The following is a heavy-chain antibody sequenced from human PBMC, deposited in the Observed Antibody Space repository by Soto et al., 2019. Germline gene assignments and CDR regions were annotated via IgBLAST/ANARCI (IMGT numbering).Heavy chain of an antibody. CDR2: VSHDGSDK. D-gene: IGHD2-21*01. CDR3: ATLGDGGYAGLDT. J-gene: IGHJ5*01. CDR1: GFTFSKYG. Sequence: QVQLVESGGGVVQPGRSRRLSCTASGFTFSKYGMHWVRQPPGKGLEWVAVVSHDGSDKYYADSVKGRFTISRDNPKNTLYLQMNSLRVDDTAIYYCATLGDGGYAGLDTWGQGTLVTVSS. V-gene: IGHV3-30*03.